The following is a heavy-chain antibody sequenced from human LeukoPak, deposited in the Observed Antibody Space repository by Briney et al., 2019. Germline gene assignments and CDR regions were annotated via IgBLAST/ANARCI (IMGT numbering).Heavy chain of an antibody. CDR2: ITGSGGNT. D-gene: IGHD3-9*01. CDR3: ARDYTGYFP. CDR1: GFIFSSYS. V-gene: IGHV3-23*01. Sequence: GGSLRLSCAASGFIFSSYSMSWVRQAPGKGLEWVSVITGSGGNTYYADSVKGRFTISRDNAKNSLYLQMNSLRAEDTAVYYCARDYTGYFPWGQGTLVIVSS. J-gene: IGHJ5*02.